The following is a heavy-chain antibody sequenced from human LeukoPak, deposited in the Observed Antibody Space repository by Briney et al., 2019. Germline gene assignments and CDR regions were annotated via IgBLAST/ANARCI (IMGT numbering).Heavy chain of an antibody. D-gene: IGHD3-22*01. V-gene: IGHV3-7*01. CDR3: ARDAYDSSGYYSY. Sequence: GGSLRLSCAASGFTFDEYGLTWVRQAPGKGLEWVANIKQDGSEKYYVDSVKGRFTISRDNAKNSLYLQMNSLRAEDTAVYYCARDAYDSSGYYSYWGQGTLVTVSS. CDR1: GFTFDEYG. J-gene: IGHJ4*02. CDR2: IKQDGSEK.